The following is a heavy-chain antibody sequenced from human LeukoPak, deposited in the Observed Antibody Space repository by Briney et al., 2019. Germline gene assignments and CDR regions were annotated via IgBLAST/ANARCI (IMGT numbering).Heavy chain of an antibody. CDR3: ARATVARDTASDY. CDR2: ISSCSSYI. Sequence: KSGGSLRLSCAASGFTFSSYSMNWVRQAPGKGLEWVSSISSCSSYIYYADSVKGRFTISRDNAKNSLYLQMNSLRAEDTAVYYCARATVARDTASDYWGQGTLVTVSS. D-gene: IGHD4-23*01. J-gene: IGHJ4*02. V-gene: IGHV3-21*01. CDR1: GFTFSSYS.